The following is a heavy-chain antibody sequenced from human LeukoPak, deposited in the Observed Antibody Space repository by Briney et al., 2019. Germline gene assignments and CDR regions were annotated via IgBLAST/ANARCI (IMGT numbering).Heavy chain of an antibody. D-gene: IGHD3-3*01. J-gene: IGHJ4*02. CDR1: GYTFINYY. Sequence: ASVKVSCKTSGYTFINYYIHWVRQAPGQGLEWMGIVNPSGGSTSYAQKFQGRVTMTRDTSTTTVYMELSSLRSEDTAVYYCAREEEWLLSHPHYFDYWGQGTLVTVP. V-gene: IGHV1-46*01. CDR2: VNPSGGST. CDR3: AREEEWLLSHPHYFDY.